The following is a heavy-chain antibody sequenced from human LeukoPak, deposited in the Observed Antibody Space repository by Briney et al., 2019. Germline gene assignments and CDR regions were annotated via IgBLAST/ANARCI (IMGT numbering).Heavy chain of an antibody. V-gene: IGHV4-34*01. Sequence: SETLSLTCAVYGASFSDFYWTWIRQPPGKGLEWIGEINHSGSTNYNPSLRSRVTISLDTSRNQFSLKLSSVTAADTAVYYCATRPRDSSAYSHFYHFDSWGQGTLVTVSS. D-gene: IGHD3-22*01. CDR3: ATRPRDSSAYSHFYHFDS. J-gene: IGHJ4*02. CDR2: INHSGST. CDR1: GASFSDFY.